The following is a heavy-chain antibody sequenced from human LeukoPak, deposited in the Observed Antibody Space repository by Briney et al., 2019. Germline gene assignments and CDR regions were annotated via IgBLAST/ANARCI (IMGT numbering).Heavy chain of an antibody. CDR3: ARDQGGYYYDSSGYPPGDC. Sequence: ASVKVSCKASGYSFSDYHINWVRQAPGQGLEWMGWISAYNGNTNYAQKLQGRVTMTTDTSTSTAYMELRSLRSDDTAVYYCARDQGGYYYDSSGYPPGDCWGQGTLVTVSS. V-gene: IGHV1-18*04. CDR1: GYSFSDYH. CDR2: ISAYNGNT. J-gene: IGHJ4*02. D-gene: IGHD3-22*01.